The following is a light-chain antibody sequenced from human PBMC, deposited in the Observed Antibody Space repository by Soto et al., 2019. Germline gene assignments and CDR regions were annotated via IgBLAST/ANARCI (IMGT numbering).Light chain of an antibody. J-gene: IGKJ3*01. CDR1: QSISSY. Sequence: DIQMTQSPSSLSASVGDRVTITCRASQSISSYLNWYQQKPGKAPGLLIYAASTLQSGVPSRFSASGSGTDFTLTISSLQPEDVATYYCQQDLRPPLTFGPGTKVDIK. CDR3: QQDLRPPLT. V-gene: IGKV1-39*01. CDR2: AAS.